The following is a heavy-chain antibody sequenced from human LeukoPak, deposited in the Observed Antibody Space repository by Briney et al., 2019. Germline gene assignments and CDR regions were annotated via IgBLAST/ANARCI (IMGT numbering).Heavy chain of an antibody. D-gene: IGHD6-13*01. CDR3: ARDLEGSSWHYYYYYYGMDA. V-gene: IGHV3-21*01. CDR1: GFTFSSYS. Sequence: GGSLRLSCAASGFTFSSYSMNWVRQAPGKGLEWVSSISSSSSYIYYADSVKGRFTISRDNAKNSLYLQMNSLRAEDTAVYYCARDLEGSSWHYYYYYYGMDAWGQGTTVTVSS. CDR2: ISSSSSYI. J-gene: IGHJ6*02.